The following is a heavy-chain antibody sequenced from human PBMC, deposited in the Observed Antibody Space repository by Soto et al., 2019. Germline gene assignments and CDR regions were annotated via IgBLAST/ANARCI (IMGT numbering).Heavy chain of an antibody. J-gene: IGHJ4*02. CDR2: IYYSGST. Sequence: SETLSLTCTVSGGSISSGGYYWSWIRQHPGKGLEWIGYIYYSGSTYYNPSLKSRVTISVDTSKNQFSLKLSSVTAADTAVYYCARDAGLYGDYFDYWGQGTLVTVSS. D-gene: IGHD4-17*01. CDR3: ARDAGLYGDYFDY. V-gene: IGHV4-31*03. CDR1: GGSISSGGYY.